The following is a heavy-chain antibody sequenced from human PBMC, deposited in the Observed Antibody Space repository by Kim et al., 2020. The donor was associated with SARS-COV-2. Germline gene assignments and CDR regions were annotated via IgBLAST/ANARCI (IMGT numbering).Heavy chain of an antibody. CDR1: RFTFTTSA. D-gene: IGHD2-2*01. CDR2: IFGSGHGT. Sequence: GGSLRLSCVASRFTFTTSAMTWVRQAPGKGLEWVSTIFGSGHGTYYPDSVRGRFIVSRDNSKNTLYLQMHNLRADDTALYYCARNVHVTSVTFLWYFDLWGRGTSVTVSS. CDR3: ARNVHVTSVTFLWYFDL. J-gene: IGHJ2*01. V-gene: IGHV3-23*01.